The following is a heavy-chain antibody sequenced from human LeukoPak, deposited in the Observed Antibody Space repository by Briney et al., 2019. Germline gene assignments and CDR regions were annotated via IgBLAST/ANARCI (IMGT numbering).Heavy chain of an antibody. Sequence: SQTLSLTCGISGDSVSSNSAAWIWIRQSPSRGLEWLARTYYRSKWYNDYAVSVKSRITINSDTSRNQFSLQLNSVTPEDTAVYYCVRTLGYGIDVWGRGTAVTVSS. J-gene: IGHJ6*02. D-gene: IGHD7-27*01. CDR3: VRTLGYGIDV. V-gene: IGHV6-1*01. CDR2: TYYRSKWYN. CDR1: GDSVSSNSAA.